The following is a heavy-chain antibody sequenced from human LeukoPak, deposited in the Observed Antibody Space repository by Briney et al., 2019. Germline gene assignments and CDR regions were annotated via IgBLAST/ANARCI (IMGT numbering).Heavy chain of an antibody. V-gene: IGHV4-59*01. Sequence: PETLSLTCTVSGGAISSYSRSCIRQPPGERLERIGYIYYSGSTNYNPSLKSRVTISVDTSKNQFSLKLSSVTAADTAVYYCARDRDYDPFGGYYYYGMDVWGQGTTVTVSS. J-gene: IGHJ6*02. CDR1: GGAISSYS. CDR3: ARDRDYDPFGGYYYYGMDV. D-gene: IGHD3-16*01. CDR2: IYYSGST.